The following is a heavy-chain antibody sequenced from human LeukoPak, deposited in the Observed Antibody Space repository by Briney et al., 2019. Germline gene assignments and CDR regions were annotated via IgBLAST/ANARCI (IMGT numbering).Heavy chain of an antibody. V-gene: IGHV1-18*01. J-gene: IGHJ4*02. CDR3: AREMATISDY. CDR1: GYTLTSYG. D-gene: IGHD5-24*01. CDR2: ISAYNGNT. Sequence: ASVKVTCKASGYTLTSYGISSVRQAHGQGLEWMGWISAYNGNTNYAQKLQGRVTMTTDTSTSIAYMELRSLRSDDTAVYYCAREMATISDYWGQGTLVTVSS.